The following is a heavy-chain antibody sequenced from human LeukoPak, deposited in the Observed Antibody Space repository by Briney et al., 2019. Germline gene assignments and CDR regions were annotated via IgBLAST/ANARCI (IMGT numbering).Heavy chain of an antibody. CDR3: AKDHYDFWSGYSYLFDY. V-gene: IGHV3-23*01. D-gene: IGHD3-3*01. CDR1: GFTFSSYA. J-gene: IGHJ4*02. CDR2: ISGSGGST. Sequence: GGSLRLSCAASGFTFSSYAMSWVRQAPGKGLEWVSAISGSGGSTYYADSVKGRFTISRDNSKNTLYLQMNSLRAEDPAVYYCAKDHYDFWSGYSYLFDYWGQGTLVTVSS.